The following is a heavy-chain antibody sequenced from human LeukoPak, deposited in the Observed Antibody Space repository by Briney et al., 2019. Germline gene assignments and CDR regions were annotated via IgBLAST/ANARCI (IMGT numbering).Heavy chain of an antibody. CDR1: GGTFSSYA. D-gene: IGHD2-2*01. CDR2: IIPIFGTA. Sequence: SVKVSCKASGGTFSSYAISWVRQAPGQGLEWMGGIIPIFGTANYAQKFQGRVTITADESTSTAYMELSSLRSEDTAVYYCAREMGCSSTSCPAGRFDYWGQGTLVTVSS. J-gene: IGHJ4*02. CDR3: AREMGCSSTSCPAGRFDY. V-gene: IGHV1-69*13.